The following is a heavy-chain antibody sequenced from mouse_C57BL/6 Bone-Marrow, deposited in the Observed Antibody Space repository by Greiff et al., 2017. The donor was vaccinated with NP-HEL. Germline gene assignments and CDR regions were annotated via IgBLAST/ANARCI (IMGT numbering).Heavy chain of an antibody. Sequence: EVQLQQSGAELVRPGASVKLSCTASGFNIKDYYMHWVKQRPEQGLEWIGRIDPEDGDTEYAPKFQGKATMTADTSSNTAYLQLSSLTSEDTAFYYCTRSSTMVTTSDYWGQGTTLTVSS. CDR2: IDPEDGDT. J-gene: IGHJ2*01. CDR3: TRSSTMVTTSDY. V-gene: IGHV14-1*01. CDR1: GFNIKDYY. D-gene: IGHD2-2*01.